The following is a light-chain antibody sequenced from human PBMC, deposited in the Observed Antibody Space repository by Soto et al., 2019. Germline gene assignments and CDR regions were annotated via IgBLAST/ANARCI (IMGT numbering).Light chain of an antibody. CDR2: AAS. CDR1: QSIRSS. Sequence: DIQMTQSPSSLSASVGDRVTITCRTSQSIRSSLNWYQQKPGKAPNLLIYAASRLQSGVPSRFSGSGSGTDFTLTISSLQPADFATYYCQQSYSTPPWTFGQGTKVEIK. V-gene: IGKV1-39*01. CDR3: QQSYSTPPWT. J-gene: IGKJ1*01.